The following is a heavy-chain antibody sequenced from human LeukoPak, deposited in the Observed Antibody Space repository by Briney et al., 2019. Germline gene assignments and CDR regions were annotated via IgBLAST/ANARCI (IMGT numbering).Heavy chain of an antibody. J-gene: IGHJ4*02. CDR2: IYYSGST. D-gene: IGHD4-23*01. CDR3: AGEDSGGDRFDY. V-gene: IGHV4-59*01. CDR1: GGSISSYY. Sequence: SETLSLTCTVSGGSISSYYWSWIRQTPEKGLEWIGYIYYSGSTNYNPSLRSRVTISVDTSKSQFSLKLISVTAADTAVYYCAGEDSGGDRFDYWGQGTLVTVSS.